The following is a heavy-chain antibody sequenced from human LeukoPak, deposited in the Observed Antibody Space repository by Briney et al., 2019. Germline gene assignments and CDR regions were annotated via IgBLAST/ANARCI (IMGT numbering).Heavy chain of an antibody. J-gene: IGHJ4*02. D-gene: IGHD3-10*01. V-gene: IGHV1-2*02. Sequence: GASVKVSCKASGYTFTGYYMHWVRQAPGQGLEWMGWINPNSGGTNYAQKFQGRVTMTRDTSISTAYMELSRLRSDDTAVYYCARDSGDRGSGSYLIAYWGQGTLVTVSS. CDR2: INPNSGGT. CDR1: GYTFTGYY. CDR3: ARDSGDRGSGSYLIAY.